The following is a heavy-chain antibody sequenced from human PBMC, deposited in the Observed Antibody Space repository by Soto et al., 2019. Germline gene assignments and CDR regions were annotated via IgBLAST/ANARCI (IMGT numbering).Heavy chain of an antibody. CDR2: IYHSGST. D-gene: IGHD2-15*01. CDR1: GGSISSGGYS. V-gene: IGHV4-30-2*01. J-gene: IGHJ4*02. Sequence: SETLSLTCAVSGGSISSGGYSWSWIRQPPGKGLEWIGYIYHSGSTYYNPSLKSRVTISVDRSKNQFSLKLSSVTAADTAVYYCARGCRRYCSGGSCSYYFDYWGQGTLVTVSS. CDR3: ARGCRRYCSGGSCSYYFDY.